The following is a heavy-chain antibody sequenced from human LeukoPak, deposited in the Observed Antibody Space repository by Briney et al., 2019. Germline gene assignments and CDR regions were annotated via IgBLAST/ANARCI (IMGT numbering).Heavy chain of an antibody. V-gene: IGHV3-30-3*01. Sequence: GGSLRLSCAASGFTFSSYAMHWVRQAPGKGLEWVAVISYDGSNKYYADSVKGRFTISRDNSRSTLYLQMNSLRAEDTAVYYCARDVAGTTYYYYGMDVWGQGTTVTVSS. CDR1: GFTFSSYA. J-gene: IGHJ6*02. CDR2: ISYDGSNK. CDR3: ARDVAGTTYYYYGMDV. D-gene: IGHD1-7*01.